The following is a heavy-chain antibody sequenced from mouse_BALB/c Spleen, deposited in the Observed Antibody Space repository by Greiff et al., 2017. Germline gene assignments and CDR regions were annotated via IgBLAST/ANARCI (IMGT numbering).Heavy chain of an antibody. D-gene: IGHD1-1*01. CDR2: ISSGSSTI. CDR3: ARSYYGSSPYYYAMDY. J-gene: IGHJ4*01. V-gene: IGHV5-17*02. CDR1: GFTFSSFG. Sequence: EVKLVESGGGLVQPGGSRKLSCAASGFTFSSFGMHWVRQAPEKGLEWVAYISSGSSTIYYEDTVKGRFTISRDNPKNTLFLQMTSLRSEDTAMYYCARSYYGSSPYYYAMDYWGQGTSVTVSS.